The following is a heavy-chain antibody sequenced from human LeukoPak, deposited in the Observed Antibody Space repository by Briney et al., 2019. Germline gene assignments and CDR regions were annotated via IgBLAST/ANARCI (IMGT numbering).Heavy chain of an antibody. V-gene: IGHV4-38-2*01. Sequence: SETLSLTCAVSGYSISSGYYWGWIRQPPGKGLEWIGSIYHSGGTYYNPSLKSRVTISVDTSKNQFSLKLSSVTAADTAVYYCASLLGTALITDIVVVPAAISDYWGQGTLVTVSS. CDR2: IYHSGGT. CDR1: GYSISSGYY. J-gene: IGHJ4*02. CDR3: ASLLGTALITDIVVVPAAISDY. D-gene: IGHD2-2*02.